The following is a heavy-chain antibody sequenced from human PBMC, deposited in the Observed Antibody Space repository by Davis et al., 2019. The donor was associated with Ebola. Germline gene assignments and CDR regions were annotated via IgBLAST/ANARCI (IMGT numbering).Heavy chain of an antibody. J-gene: IGHJ5*02. CDR2: ISVRSIT. Sequence: GESPKTPCAASGFIFSSYAMSWVRQAPGKGLEWVSSISVRSITYHADSVKGRFTISRDNSKNTLYLQMNSLRAEDTAVYYCAKVHPPTTVTTGWFDPWGQGTLVTVAS. D-gene: IGHD4-17*01. CDR3: AKVHPPTTVTTGWFDP. V-gene: IGHV3-23*01. CDR1: GFIFSSYA.